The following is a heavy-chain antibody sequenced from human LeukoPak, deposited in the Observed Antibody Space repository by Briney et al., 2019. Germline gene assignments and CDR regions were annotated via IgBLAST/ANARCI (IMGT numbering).Heavy chain of an antibody. J-gene: IGHJ4*02. CDR2: IIPIIGIA. CDR1: GGTFSSYA. Sequence: SVKGSCKASGGTFSSYAISCVRQAPGQGLEWVGRIIPIIGIANYAQKYQGRVTITADKSTSTAYMELSSLRSEGTAVYYCASSTRNCGGDCYPGDFDYWGQGTLVTVSS. D-gene: IGHD2-21*02. V-gene: IGHV1-69*04. CDR3: ASSTRNCGGDCYPGDFDY.